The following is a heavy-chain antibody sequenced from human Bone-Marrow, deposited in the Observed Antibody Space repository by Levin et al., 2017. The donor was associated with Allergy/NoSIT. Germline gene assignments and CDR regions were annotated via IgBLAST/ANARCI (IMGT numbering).Heavy chain of an antibody. Sequence: AGGSLRLSCKGSGFSFSDYWIAWVRQMPGKGLEWMGLIYSGYSETKYSPSFEGQVTLSVDKSINIAYLEWSSLKASDNAIYYCARPKWIRQPLDSWGRGTLVTVSS. CDR3: ARPKWIRQPLDS. J-gene: IGHJ4*02. D-gene: IGHD5-12*01. CDR2: IYSGYSET. CDR1: GFSFSDYW. V-gene: IGHV5-51*01.